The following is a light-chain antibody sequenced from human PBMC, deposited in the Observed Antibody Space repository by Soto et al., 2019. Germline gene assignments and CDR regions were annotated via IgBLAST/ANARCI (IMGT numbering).Light chain of an antibody. CDR1: QSVSSSY. CDR3: QQYGST. J-gene: IGKJ2*01. Sequence: EIVLTQSPGTLSLSPGERATLSCRASQSVSSSYLAWYQQKPGQAPRLLIYGASSRATGIPDRFSGSGSGTDFPLTISRLEPEDFAVYYCQQYGSTFGQGTKLEIK. CDR2: GAS. V-gene: IGKV3-20*01.